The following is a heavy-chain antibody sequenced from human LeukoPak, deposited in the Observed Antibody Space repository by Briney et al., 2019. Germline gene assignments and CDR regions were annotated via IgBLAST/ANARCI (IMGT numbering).Heavy chain of an antibody. J-gene: IGHJ4*02. CDR3: ARRGYQYEVDY. CDR1: GDSITTTAYF. CDR2: VHSSGST. V-gene: IGHV4-39*01. Sequence: PSETLSLTCTVSGDSITTTAYFWGWIRQPPGKGLEWIGSVHSSGSTHYNPSLKSRVTISADTSTNQVSLKLSSVAATDTAVYFCARRGYQYEVDYWGQGTLVTVSS. D-gene: IGHD5-18*01.